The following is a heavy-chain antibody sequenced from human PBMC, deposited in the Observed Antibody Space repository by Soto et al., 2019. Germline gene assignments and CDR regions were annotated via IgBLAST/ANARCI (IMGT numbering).Heavy chain of an antibody. J-gene: IGHJ4*02. Sequence: GGSLRLSCAASGFTFSSYAMSWVRQAPGKGLEWVSAISGSGGSTYYADSVKGRFTISRDNSKNTLYLQMNSLRAEDTAVYYCAGKKGVTYYYDSSGYWGIDYWGQGTLVTVSS. V-gene: IGHV3-23*01. CDR3: AGKKGVTYYYDSSGYWGIDY. CDR2: ISGSGGST. CDR1: GFTFSSYA. D-gene: IGHD3-22*01.